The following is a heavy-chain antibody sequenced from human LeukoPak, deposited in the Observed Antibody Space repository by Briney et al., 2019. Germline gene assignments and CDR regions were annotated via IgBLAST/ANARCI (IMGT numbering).Heavy chain of an antibody. Sequence: GGSLRLSCAASGSTFSSYNMNWARQAPGKGLEWVSSISSNTSYRYYADSVKGRFTISRDNARNSLYLQMNSLRAEDTAVYYCARGGDAGRYWYFDLWGRGTLVTVSS. V-gene: IGHV3-21*01. D-gene: IGHD7-27*01. J-gene: IGHJ2*01. CDR1: GSTFSSYN. CDR3: ARGGDAGRYWYFDL. CDR2: ISSNTSYR.